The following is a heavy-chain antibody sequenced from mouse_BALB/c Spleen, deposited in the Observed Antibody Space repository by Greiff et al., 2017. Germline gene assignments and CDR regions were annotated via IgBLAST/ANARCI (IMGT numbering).Heavy chain of an antibody. CDR2: INPGSGGT. CDR3: AREGITGTLYYFDY. V-gene: IGHV1-54*01. Sequence: QVQLQQSGAELVRPGTSVKVSCKASGYAFTTYLIEWVKQRPGQGLEWIGVINPGSGGTNYNEKFKGKAALTADKSSSTAYMQLSSLTSEYSAVYVCAREGITGTLYYFDYWGQGTTLTVSS. CDR1: GYAFTTYL. D-gene: IGHD4-1*01. J-gene: IGHJ2*01.